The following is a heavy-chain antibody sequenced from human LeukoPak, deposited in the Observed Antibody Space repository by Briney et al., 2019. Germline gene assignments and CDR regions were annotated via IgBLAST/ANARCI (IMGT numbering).Heavy chain of an antibody. CDR3: VRSHSSGYSVY. CDR2: SRNKASSFTT. V-gene: IGHV3-72*01. D-gene: IGHD3-22*01. J-gene: IGHJ4*02. Sequence: PGGSLRLSCAASGFTFSDHYMDWVRQAPEKGPEWVGRSRNKASSFTTEYAASVKGRFTISRDGSGNSVFLQMSSLKTEDTAVYYCVRSHSSGYSVYWGQGTLVTVSS. CDR1: GFTFSDHY.